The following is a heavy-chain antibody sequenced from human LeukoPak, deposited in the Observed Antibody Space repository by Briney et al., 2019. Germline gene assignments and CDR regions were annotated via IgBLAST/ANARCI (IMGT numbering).Heavy chain of an antibody. CDR2: IYWDDDK. Sequence: SGPTLVKPTQTLTLTRTFSGFSLSTGGVGVGWIRQPPGKALEWLALIYWDDDKRYSPTLKSRLTITKDTSKTQVVLTMTNMDPVDTATYYCAHSRIGFVVVTAVYFDYWGQGTLVTVSS. CDR1: GFSLSTGGVG. J-gene: IGHJ4*02. V-gene: IGHV2-5*02. D-gene: IGHD2-21*02. CDR3: AHSRIGFVVVTAVYFDY.